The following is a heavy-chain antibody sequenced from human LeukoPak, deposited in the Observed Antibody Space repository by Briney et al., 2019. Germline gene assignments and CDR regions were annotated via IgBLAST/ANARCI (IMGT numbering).Heavy chain of an antibody. CDR2: IKEDGSEK. D-gene: IGHD3-3*01. CDR3: EKAWSD. Sequence: GGSLRLSCAASGFTFSTSWMHWVRQAPGKGLEWVANIKEDGSEKYHADSVKGRFSISRDNAKNSLFLQMNSPRAEDTALYYCEKAWSDWGQGTLVTVSS. CDR1: GFTFSTSW. J-gene: IGHJ4*02. V-gene: IGHV3-7*03.